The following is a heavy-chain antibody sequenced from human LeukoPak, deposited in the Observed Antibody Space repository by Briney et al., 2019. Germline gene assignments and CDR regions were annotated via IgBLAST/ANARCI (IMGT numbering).Heavy chain of an antibody. D-gene: IGHD2-2*01. CDR3: ARAGYCSSTSCSPIDY. J-gene: IGHJ4*02. CDR2: INAGNGNT. V-gene: IGHV1-3*01. CDR1: GYTFTSYA. Sequence: ASVKVSCKASGYTFTSYAMHWVRQAPGQRLEWMGWINAGNGNTKYSQKFQGRVTITRDTSASTAYMELSSLRSEDTAVYYCARAGYCSSTSCSPIDYWGQGTLVTVSS.